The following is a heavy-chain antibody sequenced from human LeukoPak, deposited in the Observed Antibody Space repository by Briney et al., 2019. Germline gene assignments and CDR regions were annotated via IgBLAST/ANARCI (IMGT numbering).Heavy chain of an antibody. Sequence: GGSLRLSXAASGFTFSSYSMNWVRQAPGKGLEWVSYISSSSSTIYYADSVKGRFTISRDNAKNSLYLQMNSLRAEDTAVYYCARYAGPYCGGDCYYAFDIWGQGTMVTVSS. J-gene: IGHJ3*02. V-gene: IGHV3-48*01. CDR3: ARYAGPYCGGDCYYAFDI. D-gene: IGHD2-21*01. CDR1: GFTFSSYS. CDR2: ISSSSSTI.